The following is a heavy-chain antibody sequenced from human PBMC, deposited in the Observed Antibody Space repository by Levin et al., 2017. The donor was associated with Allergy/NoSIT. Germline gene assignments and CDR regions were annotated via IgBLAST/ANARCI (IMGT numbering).Heavy chain of an antibody. Sequence: LSLTCAASGFTFRSYSMNWVRQAPGKGLEWVSYISSSSSTIYYADSVKGRFTISRDNAKNSLYLQMNSLRAEDTAVYYCARGTDYDAFDIWGQGTMVTVSS. CDR1: GFTFRSYS. D-gene: IGHD1-7*01. CDR3: ARGTDYDAFDI. CDR2: ISSSSSTI. J-gene: IGHJ3*02. V-gene: IGHV3-48*01.